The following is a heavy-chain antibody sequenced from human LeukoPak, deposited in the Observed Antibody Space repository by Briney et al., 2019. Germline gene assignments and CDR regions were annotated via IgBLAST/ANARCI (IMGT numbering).Heavy chain of an antibody. CDR1: GFTLSNFW. CDR2: INRDGTQK. V-gene: IGHV3-7*05. CDR3: ARDPTVTNEHDAFDM. J-gene: IGHJ3*02. D-gene: IGHD4-17*01. Sequence: PGGSLRLSCAASGFTLSNFWMNWVRQAPGKGLEWVAIINRDGTQKHYVDSVKGRFTISRDNAKNSLYLQMNSLRAEDTAAYYCARDPTVTNEHDAFDMWGQGTMVTVSS.